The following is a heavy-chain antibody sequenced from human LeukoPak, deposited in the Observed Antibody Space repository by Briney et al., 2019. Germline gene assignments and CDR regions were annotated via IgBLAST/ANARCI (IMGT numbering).Heavy chain of an antibody. CDR1: GGSISSGDYY. V-gene: IGHV4-30-4*01. J-gene: IGHJ3*02. CDR2: IYYSGST. CDR3: ARNWGYSKDAFDI. D-gene: IGHD6-13*01. Sequence: SQTLSLTCTVSGGSISSGDYYWSWIRQPPGKGLEWIGYIYYSGSTYYNPSLKSRVTISVDTSKNQFSLKLSSVTAADTAVYYCARNWGYSKDAFDIWGQGTMVTVSS.